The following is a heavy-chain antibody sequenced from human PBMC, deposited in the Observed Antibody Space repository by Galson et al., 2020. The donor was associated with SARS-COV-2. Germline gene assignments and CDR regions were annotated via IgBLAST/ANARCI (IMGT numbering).Heavy chain of an antibody. J-gene: IGHJ5*02. Sequence: ASVKVSCKASGYRFTGYYMNWVRQAPGQGLEWMGWINPNSGGAVIAQTFQDRVTLTTDTSITTAYLQLSSLTSADTAVYYCARVYYGDKVDLWGQGTRVAGSS. CDR3: ARVYYGDKVDL. D-gene: IGHD3-10*01. CDR2: INPNSGGA. CDR1: GYRFTGYY. V-gene: IGHV1-2*02.